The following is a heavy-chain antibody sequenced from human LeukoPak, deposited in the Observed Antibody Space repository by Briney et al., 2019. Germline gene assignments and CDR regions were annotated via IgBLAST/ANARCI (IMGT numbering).Heavy chain of an antibody. CDR2: IYYNDDK. CDR3: AHLVVTIDWRSYFDY. J-gene: IGHJ4*02. V-gene: IGHV2-5*01. D-gene: IGHD3-9*01. Sequence: ESGPTLVKATQTLTLTCTFSDFSLSTPGMGVAWIRQPPGKAPEWLVMIYYNDDKRYSPSLRSRLTITKDTSKNQVVLTMTNVDVVDTATYYCAHLVVTIDWRSYFDYSGQGILVTVSS. CDR1: DFSLSTPGMG.